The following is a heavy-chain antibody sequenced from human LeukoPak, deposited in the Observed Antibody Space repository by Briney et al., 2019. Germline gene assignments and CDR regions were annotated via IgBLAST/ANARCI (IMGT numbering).Heavy chain of an antibody. CDR3: ARDYYDSSGYYYGGY. V-gene: IGHV3-48*01. J-gene: IGHJ4*02. Sequence: GGSLRLSCAASGFTFSSYSMNWVRQAPGKGLEWISYISSSSSSTIHYADSVKGRFTISRDNAKNSLYLQMNSLRAEDTAVYYCARDYYDSSGYYYGGYWGQGTLVTVSS. CDR2: ISSSSSSTI. D-gene: IGHD3-22*01. CDR1: GFTFSSYS.